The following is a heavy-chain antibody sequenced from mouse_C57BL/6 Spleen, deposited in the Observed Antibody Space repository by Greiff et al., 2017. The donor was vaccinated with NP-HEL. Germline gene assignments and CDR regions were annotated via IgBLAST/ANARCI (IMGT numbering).Heavy chain of an antibody. CDR1: GYSITSGYD. V-gene: IGHV3-1*01. J-gene: IGHJ1*03. Sequence: EVKLMESGPGMVKPSQSLSLTCTVTGYSITSGYDWHWIRHFPGNKLEWMGYISYSGSTNYNPSLKSRISITHDTSKNHFFLKLNSVTTEDTATYYCARAHYYGSSPYWYFDVWGTGTTVTVSS. CDR3: ARAHYYGSSPYWYFDV. CDR2: ISYSGST. D-gene: IGHD1-1*01.